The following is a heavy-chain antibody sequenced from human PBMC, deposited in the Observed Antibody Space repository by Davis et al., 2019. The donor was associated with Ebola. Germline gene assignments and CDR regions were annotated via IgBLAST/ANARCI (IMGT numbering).Heavy chain of an antibody. J-gene: IGHJ4*02. CDR1: GFTFNNYA. CDR2: IGETGTNT. V-gene: IGHV3-23*01. CDR3: ARDWTDDFWSGYYDY. D-gene: IGHD3-3*01. Sequence: GESLKISCAASGFTFNNYAMSWVRQAPGKGLEWVSAIGETGTNTYYADSVRGRFTVSRDNAKNTLYLQMNSLRAEDTAVYYCARDWTDDFWSGYYDYWGQGTLVTVSS.